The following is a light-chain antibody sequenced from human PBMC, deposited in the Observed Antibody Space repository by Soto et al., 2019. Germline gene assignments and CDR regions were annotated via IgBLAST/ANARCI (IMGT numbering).Light chain of an antibody. V-gene: IGKV3-20*01. J-gene: IGKJ1*01. CDR1: QSISSSY. CDR3: QHYGSSRT. Sequence: EIVLTQSPGTLSLSPGERATLSCRASQSISSSYLAWYQQKPGQAPRLLIYGASSRATGIPDRFSGSGSGTDFTLTISRLEPEDFAVYYCQHYGSSRTFGQGIKVEIK. CDR2: GAS.